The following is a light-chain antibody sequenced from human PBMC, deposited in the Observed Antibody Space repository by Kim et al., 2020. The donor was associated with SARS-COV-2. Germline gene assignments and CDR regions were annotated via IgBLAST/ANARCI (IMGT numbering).Light chain of an antibody. CDR3: QQYNDWPR. Sequence: LTVTPETRVTLSGRSSECDVVNLAWYQQKSGQAPRLLRFGASTRANGIPGRFSGSGAGTEFTLTITSLQSEDFSVYYCQQYNDWPRFGQETKLDI. J-gene: IGKJ2*01. CDR1: ECDVVN. V-gene: IGKV3-15*01. CDR2: GAS.